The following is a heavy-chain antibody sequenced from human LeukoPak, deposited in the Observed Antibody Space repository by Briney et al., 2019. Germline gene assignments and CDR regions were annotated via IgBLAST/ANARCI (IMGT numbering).Heavy chain of an antibody. J-gene: IGHJ6*02. Sequence: PGGSLRLSFAASGFTFSSYAMSWVRQAPGEGLEWVSGISGSGDSTYNAVSAEGRFTISRDNSKNTLYLQMNSLREEDTAVYYCAKTIGYSSSWYDYYYGMDVWGQGTTDSVS. V-gene: IGHV3-23*01. D-gene: IGHD6-13*01. CDR3: AKTIGYSSSWYDYYYGMDV. CDR2: ISGSGDST. CDR1: GFTFSSYA.